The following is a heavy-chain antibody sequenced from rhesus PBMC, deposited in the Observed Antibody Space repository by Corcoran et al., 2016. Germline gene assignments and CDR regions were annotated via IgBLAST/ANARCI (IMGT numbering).Heavy chain of an antibody. CDR3: AREGRRYSNYFDY. Sequence: QLQLQESGPGLVKPSETLSVTCAVSGGSISSIYWSWIRQGRGKGLVMVGYIYGSGSSTNYNPSLWIRVTLSVNTSKNQLSLKLSSVTPADTAVYYCAREGRRYSNYFDYWGQGVLVTVSS. CDR2: IYGSGSST. J-gene: IGHJ4*01. CDR1: GGSISSIY. D-gene: IGHD5-24*01. V-gene: IGHV4-169*02.